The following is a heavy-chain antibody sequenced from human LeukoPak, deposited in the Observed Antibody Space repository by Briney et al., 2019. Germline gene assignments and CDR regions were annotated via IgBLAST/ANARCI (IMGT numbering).Heavy chain of an antibody. CDR1: GFTFTSFA. V-gene: IGHV3-30-3*01. CDR3: AGGYIAADLDY. J-gene: IGHJ4*02. CDR2: LSYDGSNK. D-gene: IGHD6-13*01. Sequence: GGSLRLSCAASGFTFTSFAMHWVRQASGKELEWVAVLSYDGSNKYYADSVKGRFTISRDNSKNTLYLQMDSLRAEDTAVYYCAGGYIAADLDYWGQGTLVTVSS.